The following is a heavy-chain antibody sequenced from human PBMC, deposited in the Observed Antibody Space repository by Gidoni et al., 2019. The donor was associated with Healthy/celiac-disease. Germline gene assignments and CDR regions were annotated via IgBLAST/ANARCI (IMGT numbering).Heavy chain of an antibody. D-gene: IGHD3-3*01. CDR1: GATFDRYG. Sequence: QVQLVESGGGVVQPGRSLRLSCTAAGATFDRYGMHWVTQAPGKGLGWVAVISYDGSTKYSVDSVKGRFTISRDNSQNTLYLQMTSLKAEDTAVYYCAKELLDKDFWSGSYLGYYYGMDVWGHGTTVTVSS. CDR2: ISYDGSTK. CDR3: AKELLDKDFWSGSYLGYYYGMDV. J-gene: IGHJ6*02. V-gene: IGHV3-30*18.